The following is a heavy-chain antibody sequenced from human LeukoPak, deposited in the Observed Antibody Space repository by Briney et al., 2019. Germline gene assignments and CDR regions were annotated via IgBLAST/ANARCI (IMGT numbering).Heavy chain of an antibody. V-gene: IGHV3-30*03. CDR3: ARDENYFDY. CDR2: ISYDGSNK. Sequence: GGSLRLSCAASGFTFSSYSMNWVRQAPGKGLEWVAVISYDGSNKYYADSVKGRFTISRDNPKNTLYLQMNSLRAEDTAVYYCARDENYFDYWGQGTLVTVSS. CDR1: GFTFSSYS. J-gene: IGHJ4*02.